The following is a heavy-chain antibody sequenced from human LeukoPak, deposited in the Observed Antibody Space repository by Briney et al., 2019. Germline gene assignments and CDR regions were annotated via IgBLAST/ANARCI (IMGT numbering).Heavy chain of an antibody. V-gene: IGHV3-23*01. CDR1: GFTFTNYG. CDR3: AKSYASGSFYDY. CDR2: VSASGGRT. J-gene: IGHJ4*02. D-gene: IGHD3-10*01. Sequence: GGSLRLSCAAAGFTFTNYGMSWVRQTPGKGLEWVLRVSASGGRTYYADSVKGRFTISRDNSKNTVSLQMNNLRADDTAVYYCAKSYASGSFYDYWGQGTLVTVSS.